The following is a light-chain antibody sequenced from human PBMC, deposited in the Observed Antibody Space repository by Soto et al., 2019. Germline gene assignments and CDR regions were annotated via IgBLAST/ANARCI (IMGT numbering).Light chain of an antibody. Sequence: EIVLTQSPGTLSLSPGERATLSCRASQSVNSNYLAWYQQKPGQGPRLLMYGTSNRSTGIPDRFSGSESGTDFTLTISRLEPEEVAVYYSQQYDNSPRTFGQGTKVEIK. J-gene: IGKJ1*01. V-gene: IGKV3-20*01. CDR3: QQYDNSPRT. CDR1: QSVNSNY. CDR2: GTS.